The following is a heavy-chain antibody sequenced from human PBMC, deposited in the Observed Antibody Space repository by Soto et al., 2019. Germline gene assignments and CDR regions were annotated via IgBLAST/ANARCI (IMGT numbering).Heavy chain of an antibody. Sequence: QVQLVQSGAEVKKPGASVKVSCKASGYTFTGYYMHWVRQAPGQGLEWMGWINPNSGGTNYAQKCQGWVPMTRDTSISTAYMELSRLRSDDTAVYYCAGSGGHPNDLQNDYWGQGTLVTVSS. CDR1: GYTFTGYY. V-gene: IGHV1-2*04. CDR2: INPNSGGT. J-gene: IGHJ4*02. D-gene: IGHD1-1*01. CDR3: AGSGGHPNDLQNDY.